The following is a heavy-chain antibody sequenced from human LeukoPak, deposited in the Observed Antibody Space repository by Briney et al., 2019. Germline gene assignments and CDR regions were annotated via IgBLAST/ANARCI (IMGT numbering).Heavy chain of an antibody. D-gene: IGHD2-2*01. J-gene: IGHJ5*02. Sequence: PSETLSLTCTASGGSISSSSYYWGWIRQPPGKGLEWIGSIYYSGSTYYNPSLKSRVTISVDTSKNQFSLKLSSVTAADTAVYYCARLTGYCSSTSCENWFDPWGQGTLVTVSS. CDR2: IYYSGST. V-gene: IGHV4-39*01. CDR1: GGSISSSSYY. CDR3: ARLTGYCSSTSCENWFDP.